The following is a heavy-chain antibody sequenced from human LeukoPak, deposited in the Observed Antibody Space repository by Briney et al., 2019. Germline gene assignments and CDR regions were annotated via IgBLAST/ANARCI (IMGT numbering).Heavy chain of an antibody. CDR3: ARDPIRYCSGGSCYAGLAFDI. CDR1: GGTFSSYA. J-gene: IGHJ3*02. CDR2: IIPIFGTA. Sequence: SVKVSCKASGGTFSSYAISWVRQAPGQGLEWMGGIIPIFGTANYAQKFQGRVTITADGSTSTAYMELSSLRSEDTAVYYCARDPIRYCSGGSCYAGLAFDIWGQGTMVTVSS. D-gene: IGHD2-15*01. V-gene: IGHV1-69*13.